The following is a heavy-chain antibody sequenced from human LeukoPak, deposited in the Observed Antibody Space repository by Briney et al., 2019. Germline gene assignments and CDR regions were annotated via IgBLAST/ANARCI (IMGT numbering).Heavy chain of an antibody. J-gene: IGHJ4*02. Sequence: GGSLRLSCAASGITFSSYGMSWVRQAPGKGLEWVSSISSSSSYIYYADSVKGRFTISRDNAKNSLYLQMNSLRAEDTAVYYCARDWFTYYYDSSGYQGDYWGQGTLVTVSS. CDR1: GITFSSYG. CDR2: ISSSSSYI. CDR3: ARDWFTYYYDSSGYQGDY. D-gene: IGHD3-22*01. V-gene: IGHV3-21*01.